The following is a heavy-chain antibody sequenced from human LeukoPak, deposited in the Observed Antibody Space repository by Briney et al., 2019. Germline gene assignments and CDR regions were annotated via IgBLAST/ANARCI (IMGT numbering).Heavy chain of an antibody. CDR1: GGSISSSSCY. CDR2: IYYSGST. Sequence: PSETLSLTCTVSGGSISSSSCYWGWIRQPPGKGLEWIGSIYYSGSTYYNPSLKSRVTISVDTSKNQFSLKLSSVTAADTAVYYCARHIPLAKDYVWGSYRLGFFLYAFDIWGQGTMVTVSS. CDR3: ARHIPLAKDYVWGSYRLGFFLYAFDI. D-gene: IGHD3-16*02. V-gene: IGHV4-39*01. J-gene: IGHJ3*02.